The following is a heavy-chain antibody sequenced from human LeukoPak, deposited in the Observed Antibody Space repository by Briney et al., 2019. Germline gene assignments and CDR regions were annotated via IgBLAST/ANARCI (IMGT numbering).Heavy chain of an antibody. CDR3: ARAYCSSTSCSYYFDS. CDR2: ISSSTSYI. V-gene: IGHV3-21*01. CDR1: GFTFSSYG. Sequence: PGRSLRLSCAASGFTFSSYGINWVRQAPGKGLEWVSSISSSTSYIYYADSVKGRFTISRDNAKNSLYLQMNSLIAEGTAVYYCARAYCSSTSCSYYFDSWGQGTLVTVSS. J-gene: IGHJ4*02. D-gene: IGHD2-2*01.